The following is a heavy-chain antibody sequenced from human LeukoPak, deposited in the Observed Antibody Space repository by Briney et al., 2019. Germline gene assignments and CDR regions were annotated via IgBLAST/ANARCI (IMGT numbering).Heavy chain of an antibody. CDR2: ISGSSTYI. Sequence: GGSLRLSCAASGFTFSSYSMNWVRQAPGKGLEWVSSISGSSTYIYYAGSVKGRFTISRDNAKNSLYLQMNSLRAEDTAAYYCARDLKSPEDFVVVPGAGPFDPWGQGTLVTVSS. CDR1: GFTFSSYS. CDR3: ARDLKSPEDFVVVPGAGPFDP. J-gene: IGHJ5*02. V-gene: IGHV3-21*01. D-gene: IGHD2-2*01.